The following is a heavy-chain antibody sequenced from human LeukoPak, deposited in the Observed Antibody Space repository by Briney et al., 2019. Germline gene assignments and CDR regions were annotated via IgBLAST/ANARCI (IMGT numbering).Heavy chain of an antibody. J-gene: IGHJ3*02. CDR1: GYSLTSYG. CDR3: ARVIGFLSSSTSYGAGVFDI. CDR2: ISAYNGNT. D-gene: IGHD6-13*01. V-gene: IGHV1-18*01. Sequence: ASVKVSCKASGYSLTSYGITWVRQAPGQGLEWMGWISAYNGNTKYVQNLQGRVTMTTDTSTSTAYMDLRSLRSDDTVIYYCARVIGFLSSSTSYGAGVFDIWGQGTMVTVSS.